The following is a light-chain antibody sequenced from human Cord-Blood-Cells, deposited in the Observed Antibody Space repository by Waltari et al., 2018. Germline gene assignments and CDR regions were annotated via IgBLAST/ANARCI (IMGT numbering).Light chain of an antibody. Sequence: QSALPQPASVSGSPGQSSTISCTGTSRDVRGYNYVSWYQQHPGKAPKLMIYDVSNRHSGVSNRISGSKSGMTASLAISGLQAKGEADYYCSSSTSRNTVVFGGGTKLT. J-gene: IGLJ2*01. CDR3: SSSTSRNTVV. V-gene: IGLV2-14*01. CDR2: DVS. CDR1: SRDVRGYNY.